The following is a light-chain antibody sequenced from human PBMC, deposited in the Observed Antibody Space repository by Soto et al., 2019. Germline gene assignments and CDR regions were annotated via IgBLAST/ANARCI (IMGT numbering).Light chain of an antibody. Sequence: DIPLTQSPSFLSASVGDRVTITCRASQGISSYLAWYQQKPGKAPKLLIYAASTLQSGVPSRFSGSGSGTEFTLTISSLQPEDFATYYCQQPRRFGQGTKVEIK. V-gene: IGKV1-9*01. CDR1: QGISSY. CDR3: QQPRR. CDR2: AAS. J-gene: IGKJ1*01.